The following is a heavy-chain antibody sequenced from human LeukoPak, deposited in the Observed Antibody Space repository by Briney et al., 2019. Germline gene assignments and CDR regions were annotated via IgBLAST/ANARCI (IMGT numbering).Heavy chain of an antibody. Sequence: KASETLSLTCTVSGGSMSSYHWSWIRQPPGKGLEWIGYIYYSGTTNYKPSLKSRVTISVDTSKNQFSLKLSSVTTADTAVYYCARDGGGSYAGYFDSWGQGTLVTVSS. CDR3: ARDGGGSYAGYFDS. CDR1: GGSMSSYH. V-gene: IGHV4-59*01. D-gene: IGHD1-26*01. J-gene: IGHJ4*02. CDR2: IYYSGTT.